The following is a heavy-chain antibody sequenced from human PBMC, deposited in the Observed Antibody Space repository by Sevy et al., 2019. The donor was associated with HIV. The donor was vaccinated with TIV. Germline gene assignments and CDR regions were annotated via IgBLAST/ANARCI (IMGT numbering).Heavy chain of an antibody. Sequence: ASVKVSCKVSGYTLTELSVHWARQAPGTGLEWMATFDPEDDEKIYAQKFQGRVTMTEDTSTDTAYMELSSLRSEDTAVYYCATTKDYYDSSGYPFDYWGQGTLVTVSS. CDR1: GYTLTELS. CDR3: ATTKDYYDSSGYPFDY. V-gene: IGHV1-24*01. D-gene: IGHD3-22*01. CDR2: FDPEDDEK. J-gene: IGHJ4*02.